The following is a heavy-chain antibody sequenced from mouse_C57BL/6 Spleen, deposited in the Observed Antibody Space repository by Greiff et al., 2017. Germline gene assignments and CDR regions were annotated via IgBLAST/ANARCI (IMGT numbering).Heavy chain of an antibody. CDR1: GSNLTDYY. Sequence: VQLQQSGAELVKPGASVKFSCKASGSNLTDYYMNWVKQRPEQGLEWIGRIVPENGETNYAAKFKGKAPLTADKSSTTAYLRRRSLASEDTAVYYCARNMGVTAMAYWGQGTLVTVSA. V-gene: IGHV14-2*02. J-gene: IGHJ3*01. D-gene: IGHD2-5*01. CDR2: IVPENGET. CDR3: ARNMGVTAMAY.